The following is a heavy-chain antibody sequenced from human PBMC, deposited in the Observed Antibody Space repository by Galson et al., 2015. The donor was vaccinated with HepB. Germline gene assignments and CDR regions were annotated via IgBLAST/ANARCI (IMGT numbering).Heavy chain of an antibody. CDR3: ARAAGSDSSGHYYFDY. CDR1: GFTFSSYD. D-gene: IGHD3-22*01. V-gene: IGHV3-13*05. CDR2: IGTAGDP. J-gene: IGHJ4*02. Sequence: SLRLSCAASGFTFSSYDMHWVRQATGKGLEWVSAIGTAGDPYYPGSVKGRFTISRENAKNSLYLQMNSLRAGDTAVYYCARAAGSDSSGHYYFDYWGQGTLVTVSS.